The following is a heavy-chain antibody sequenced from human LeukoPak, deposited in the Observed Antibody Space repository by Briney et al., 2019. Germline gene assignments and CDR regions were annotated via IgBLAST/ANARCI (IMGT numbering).Heavy chain of an antibody. D-gene: IGHD6-25*01. CDR3: ARGGSDSSRYWLY. V-gene: IGHV3-7*01. J-gene: IGHJ4*02. CDR2: IEPDGSVK. CDR1: GFTFSDLW. Sequence: GGSLRLSCAASGFTFSDLWMTWVRQAPGKGPEWVATIEPDGSVKYYVDSVKGRFTISRDNADNSLYLQMNSPRGEDTAVYFCARGGSDSSRYWLYWGQGTLVTVSS.